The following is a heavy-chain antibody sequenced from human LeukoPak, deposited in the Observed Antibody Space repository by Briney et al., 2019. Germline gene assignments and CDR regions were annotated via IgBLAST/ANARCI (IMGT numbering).Heavy chain of an antibody. J-gene: IGHJ3*02. V-gene: IGHV3-30-3*01. CDR3: AKDFYGAGVVGAFDI. CDR1: GFTFSSYA. CDR2: ISYDGSNK. D-gene: IGHD3-10*01. Sequence: GRSLRLSCAASGFTFSSYAMHWVRQAPGKGLEWVAVISYDGSNKYYADSVKGRFTISRDNSKNTLYLQMNSLRAEDTAVYYCAKDFYGAGVVGAFDIWGEGTMVTVSS.